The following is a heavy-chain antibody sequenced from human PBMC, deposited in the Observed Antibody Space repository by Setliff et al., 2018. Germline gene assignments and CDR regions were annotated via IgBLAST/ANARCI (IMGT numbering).Heavy chain of an antibody. V-gene: IGHV1-18*01. CDR1: GYTFTNFG. CDR2: NSA. CDR3: ARGPPDFVVVPAAAKFDF. D-gene: IGHD2-2*01. J-gene: IGHJ4*02. Sequence: GPSVKVSCKTSGYTFTNFGINWVRQAPGQGLEWMGWNSAYAQKFQGRVTMTTDTPTSTAYMELRSLRSDDTAVYYCARGPPDFVVVPAAAKFDFWGQGTLVTVSS.